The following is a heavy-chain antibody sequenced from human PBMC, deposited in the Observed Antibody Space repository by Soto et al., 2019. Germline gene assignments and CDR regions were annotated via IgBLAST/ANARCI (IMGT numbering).Heavy chain of an antibody. CDR1: DDSINSDKYY. V-gene: IGHV4-39*01. CDR2: IYYRGNA. D-gene: IGHD3-9*01. J-gene: IGHJ4*02. Sequence: QLQLQESGPGLVKPSETLSLTCSVSDDSINSDKYYWGWIRQPPGKGLEWIGSIYYRGNAYYNPSVQTRVTISLDNSKSPFSLKLNSVTAADSAVYFCARLEGLAAISYYFDFWGPGALVTVSS. CDR3: ARLEGLAAISYYFDF.